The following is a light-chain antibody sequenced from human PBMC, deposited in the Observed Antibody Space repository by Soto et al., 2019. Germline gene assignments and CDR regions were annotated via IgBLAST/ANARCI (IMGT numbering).Light chain of an antibody. Sequence: QPVLTQPPSVSGAPGQRVTISCTVSSSNIGAGYDVHWYQQLPGTAPKLLIYGNSNRPSGVPDRFSGSKSGTSASLAITGLQAEDEADYYCQSYDSSLSGAVFGGGTQLTVL. J-gene: IGLJ7*01. CDR2: GNS. CDR1: SSNIGAGYD. CDR3: QSYDSSLSGAV. V-gene: IGLV1-40*01.